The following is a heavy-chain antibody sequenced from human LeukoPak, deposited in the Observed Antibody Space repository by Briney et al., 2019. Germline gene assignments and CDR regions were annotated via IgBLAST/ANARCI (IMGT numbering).Heavy chain of an antibody. V-gene: IGHV4-59*12. CDR1: NGSISDYY. CDR2: IYYIGTT. Sequence: SETLSLTCTVSNGSISDYYWNWIRQHPGKGLEWIGYIYYIGTTTYNPSLKSRVTISVDTSKNQFSLRLTSVTAADTAVYYCARKRRLLESGFDLWGQGALVTVSS. D-gene: IGHD3-3*01. CDR3: ARKRRLLESGFDL. J-gene: IGHJ5*02.